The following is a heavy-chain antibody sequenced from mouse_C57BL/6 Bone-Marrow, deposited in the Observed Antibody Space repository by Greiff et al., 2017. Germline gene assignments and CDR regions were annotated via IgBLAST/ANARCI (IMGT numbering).Heavy chain of an antibody. CDR3: ARGKTEIRAWFAY. CDR2: IYPGSGNT. V-gene: IGHV1-76*01. J-gene: IGHJ3*01. Sequence: QVQLQQSGAELVRPGASVKLSCKASGYTFTDYYINWVKQRPGQGLEWIARIYPGSGNTYYNEKFKGKATLTAEKSSSAAYMQLSSLTSEDSAVYFCARGKTEIRAWFAYWGQGTLVTVSA. CDR1: GYTFTDYY. D-gene: IGHD2-4*01.